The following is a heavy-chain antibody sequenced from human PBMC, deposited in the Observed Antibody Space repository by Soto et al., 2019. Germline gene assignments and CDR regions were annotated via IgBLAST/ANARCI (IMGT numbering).Heavy chain of an antibody. D-gene: IGHD1-26*01. CDR1: GDTYA. V-gene: IGHV1-69*01. Sequence: QVQLEQSGAEVKKPGSSVKVSCKASGDTYAFNWVRLAPGQGLEWMGGIIPVFGTPDYAQKFEGRVTITADESTSTSHMELISLRSEDTAVYYCASHSTIVSKYFDLWGRGTLVTVSS. CDR3: ASHSTIVSKYFDL. CDR2: IIPVFGTP. J-gene: IGHJ2*01.